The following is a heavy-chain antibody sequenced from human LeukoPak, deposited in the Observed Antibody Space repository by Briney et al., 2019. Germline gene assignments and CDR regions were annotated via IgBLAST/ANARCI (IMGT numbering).Heavy chain of an antibody. CDR2: INPNSGGT. D-gene: IGHD3-10*01. Sequence: ASVKVSCKASGYTFTGYYMHWVRQAPGQGLEWMGWINPNSGGTNYAQKFQGWVTMTRDTSISTAYMELSRLRSDDTAVYYCAGGRDVLLWFGELLDYWGQGTLVTVSS. CDR1: GYTFTGYY. CDR3: AGGRDVLLWFGELLDY. J-gene: IGHJ4*02. V-gene: IGHV1-2*04.